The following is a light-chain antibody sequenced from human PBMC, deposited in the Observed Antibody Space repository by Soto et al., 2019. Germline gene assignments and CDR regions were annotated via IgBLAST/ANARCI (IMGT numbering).Light chain of an antibody. CDR2: AAS. CDR3: QQSYHPLPLT. J-gene: IGKJ4*02. Sequence: DTQMTTSPSSLSASGGDRVTSTCRSTQSSSPYVNWYHQSPGKDPKRLVYAASTLHRVVPSRFSGSGSGRDFPLTISSLHPEDFATYYGQQSYHPLPLTFGGGNKVEV. V-gene: IGKV1-39*01. CDR1: QSSSPY.